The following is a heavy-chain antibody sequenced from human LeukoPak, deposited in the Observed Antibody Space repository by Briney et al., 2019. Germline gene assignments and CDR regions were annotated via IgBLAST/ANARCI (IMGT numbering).Heavy chain of an antibody. V-gene: IGHV3-23*01. D-gene: IGHD6-19*01. CDR3: AKGGPAVAGTVDY. Sequence: GGSLRLSCAASGFIFSSYAMSWVRQAPGKGLEWVSGISGSGGSTYYADFVKGRFSISRDNSKNTLYLQMNSLRAEDTAVYYCAKGGPAVAGTVDYWSQGTLVTVSS. CDR1: GFIFSSYA. J-gene: IGHJ4*02. CDR2: ISGSGGST.